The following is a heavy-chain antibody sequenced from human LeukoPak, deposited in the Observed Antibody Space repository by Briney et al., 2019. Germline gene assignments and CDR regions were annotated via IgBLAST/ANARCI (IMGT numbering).Heavy chain of an antibody. D-gene: IGHD3-22*01. CDR3: ARGVYFDSSAPFYFDY. CDR2: MNPNSGGT. J-gene: IGHJ4*02. CDR1: GYTFSGSH. Sequence: ASVKVSCKASGYTFSGSHMHWVRQAPGQGLEWMGYMNPNSGGTNYAQKCQGRVTMTRDTSISTAYMELSRLTSDDTAVYYCARGVYFDSSAPFYFDYWGQGTLVTVSS. V-gene: IGHV1-2*02.